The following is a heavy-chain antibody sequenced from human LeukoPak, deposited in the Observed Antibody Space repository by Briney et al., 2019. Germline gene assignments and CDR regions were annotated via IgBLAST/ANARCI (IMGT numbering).Heavy chain of an antibody. D-gene: IGHD6-19*01. V-gene: IGHV3-53*01. CDR3: ARDGSSGWYPH. J-gene: IGHJ4*02. Sequence: PGGSLRLSCAASGFTVSTNYMSWVRQAPGKGLEWVSIIYSGGNTYYADSVKGRFIISRDSSKNTLFLQMNSLRVEDTAVYYCARDGSSGWYPHWGQGTLVTVSS. CDR2: IYSGGNT. CDR1: GFTVSTNY.